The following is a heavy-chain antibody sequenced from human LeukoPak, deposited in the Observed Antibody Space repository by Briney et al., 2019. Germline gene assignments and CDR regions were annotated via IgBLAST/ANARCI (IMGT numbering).Heavy chain of an antibody. D-gene: IGHD4-17*01. J-gene: IGHJ4*02. CDR1: GGSISGDH. Sequence: PSETLSLTCTVSGGSISGDHWNWIRQPPGKGLEWIGYIYYSGSTNYNPSLKSRVTISVDTSKNQFSLKLSSVTAADTAVYYCARQRDYGDYYFDYWGQGTLVTVSS. V-gene: IGHV4-59*08. CDR2: IYYSGST. CDR3: ARQRDYGDYYFDY.